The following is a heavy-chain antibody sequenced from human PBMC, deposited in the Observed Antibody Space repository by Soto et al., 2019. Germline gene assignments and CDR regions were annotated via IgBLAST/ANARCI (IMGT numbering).Heavy chain of an antibody. D-gene: IGHD2-2*01. CDR2: ISTTISYT. Sequence: GGSLRLSCAASGFTFSRYYMTFARPAPGRGLEWVSSISTTISYTHYADSLKGRFTISRDNAKKLLYLEMDRLRAEDTAVYYWARDDGVRSTNVKAFDIWGQGKKVTV. V-gene: IGHV3-21*01. J-gene: IGHJ3*02. CDR1: GFTFSRYY. CDR3: ARDDGVRSTNVKAFDI.